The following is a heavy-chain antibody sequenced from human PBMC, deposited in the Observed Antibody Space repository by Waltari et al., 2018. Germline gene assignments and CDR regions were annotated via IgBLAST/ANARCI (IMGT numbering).Heavy chain of an antibody. Sequence: EVQLLESGGGLVQPGGSLRLSCAASGFTFSNFAMTWVRQAPGKGLEWVSLISTSGGTTYYAASVKGRFTISRDNSKNTLYLQMNSLRAEDTAVYYCARGEQLGPPDYWGQGTLVTVSS. V-gene: IGHV3-23*01. CDR1: GFTFSNFA. CDR2: ISTSGGTT. J-gene: IGHJ4*02. CDR3: ARGEQLGPPDY. D-gene: IGHD6-13*01.